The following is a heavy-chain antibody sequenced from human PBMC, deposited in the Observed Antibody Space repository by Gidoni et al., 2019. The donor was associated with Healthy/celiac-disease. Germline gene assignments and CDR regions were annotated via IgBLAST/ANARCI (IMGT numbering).Heavy chain of an antibody. J-gene: IGHJ5*02. D-gene: IGHD2-15*01. CDR3: AHRRPYCSGGSCWGWFDP. CDR1: GFSLSTRGVG. Sequence: QITLKASGPTLVKPTQTLTLPCPFSGFSLSTRGVGVGWIRQPPGKALEWLALIYWDDDKRYSPSLKSRLTITKDTSKNQVVLTMTNMDPVDTATYYCAHRRPYCSGGSCWGWFDPWGQGTLVTVSS. V-gene: IGHV2-5*02. CDR2: IYWDDDK.